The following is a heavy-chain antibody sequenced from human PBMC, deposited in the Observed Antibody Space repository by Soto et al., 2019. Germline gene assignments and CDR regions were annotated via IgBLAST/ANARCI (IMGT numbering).Heavy chain of an antibody. CDR1: GGPISSGGYY. Sequence: PSETLSLTCTVSGGPISSGGYYWSWIRQHPGKGLEWIGYIYYSGSTYYNPSLKSRVTISVDTSKNQFSLKLSSVTAADTAVYYCARAYCSGGSCFIDYWGQGTLVTVSS. CDR2: IYYSGST. CDR3: ARAYCSGGSCFIDY. V-gene: IGHV4-31*03. J-gene: IGHJ4*02. D-gene: IGHD2-15*01.